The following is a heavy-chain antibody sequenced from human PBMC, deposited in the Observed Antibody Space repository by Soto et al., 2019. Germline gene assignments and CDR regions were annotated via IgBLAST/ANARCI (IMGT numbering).Heavy chain of an antibody. V-gene: IGHV3-30*18. J-gene: IGHJ4*02. CDR2: ISYDGSNK. D-gene: IGHD3-10*01. Sequence: QVQLVESGGGVVQPGRSLRLSCAASGFTFSSYGMHWVRQAPGKGLEWVAVISYDGSNKYYADSVKGRFTISRDNSKNTLYLPMNSLRAEDTAVYYCAKDRVGPKGGSYYFDYWGQGTLVTVSS. CDR3: AKDRVGPKGGSYYFDY. CDR1: GFTFSSYG.